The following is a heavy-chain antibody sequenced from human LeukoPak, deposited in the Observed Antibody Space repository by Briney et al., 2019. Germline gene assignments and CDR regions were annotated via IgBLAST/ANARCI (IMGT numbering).Heavy chain of an antibody. Sequence: GSLRLSCLVSGLTFSSTWMSWVRQAPGKGLEWVSSISSSTSYIYYADSVKGRFTISKDNAKNSLYLQMNSLRAEDTAVYYCARAGGSTVSHSDYWGQGTLVTVSS. CDR3: ARAGGSTVSHSDY. V-gene: IGHV3-21*01. CDR2: ISSSTSYI. J-gene: IGHJ4*02. D-gene: IGHD4-17*01. CDR1: GLTFSSTW.